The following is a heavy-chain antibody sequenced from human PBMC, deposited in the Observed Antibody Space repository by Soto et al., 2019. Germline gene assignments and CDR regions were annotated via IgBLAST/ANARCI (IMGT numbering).Heavy chain of an antibody. CDR2: VFYKGNT. CDR3: ARSGDSFGFTDY. J-gene: IGHJ4*02. V-gene: IGHV4-59*01. Sequence: QVQLQESGPGLVKPSETLSLTCTVSGGSITGYYWTWIRQPPGKGLEWIGYVFYKGNTNYNPSLKSRVTISAYTSANQFSLRLSSVTAVDTAVYYCARSGDSFGFTDYWGQGTLVTVSS. D-gene: IGHD5-18*01. CDR1: GGSITGYY.